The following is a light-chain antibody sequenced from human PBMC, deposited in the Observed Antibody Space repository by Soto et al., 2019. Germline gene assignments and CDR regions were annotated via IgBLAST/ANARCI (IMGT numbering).Light chain of an antibody. CDR3: QQYNNWPRT. CDR1: QSVSSN. J-gene: IGKJ1*01. Sequence: VMAQSLATITVSPGERATLSCRASQSVSSNLAWYQQKPGQAPRLLIYGASTRATGIPARFSGSGSGTEFTPTISSLQSEDFAVYYCQQYNNWPRTFGQGTKV. CDR2: GAS. V-gene: IGKV3-15*01.